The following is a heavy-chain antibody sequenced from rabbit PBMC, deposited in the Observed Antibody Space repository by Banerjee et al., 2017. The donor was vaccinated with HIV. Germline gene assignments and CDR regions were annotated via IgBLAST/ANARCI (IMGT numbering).Heavy chain of an antibody. D-gene: IGHD4-1*01. CDR1: GFSFSSSYW. CDR3: ARDSSGWGVRFNL. J-gene: IGHJ4*01. CDR2: INIGSGSA. Sequence: QEQLEESGGDLVKPEGSLTLTCTASGFSFSSSYWICWVRQAPGKGLEWIGCINIGSGSAYYASWVNGRCTISRSTSLNTVDLKMTSLTAADTATYFCARDSSGWGVRFNLWGQGTLVTVS. V-gene: IGHV1S43*01.